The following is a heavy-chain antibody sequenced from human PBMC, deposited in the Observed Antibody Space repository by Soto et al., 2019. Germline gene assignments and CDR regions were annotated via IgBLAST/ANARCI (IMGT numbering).Heavy chain of an antibody. D-gene: IGHD3-22*01. J-gene: IGHJ4*02. Sequence: GGSLRLSCVASGFNFDDSAMNWVRQVPGKGLEWVSGITWNSGHILYADSVKGRFTISRDNAKKSLYLELNSLRPEDTALYYCAKGRSSMIVVVMDYWGQGTPVTAPQ. CDR1: GFNFDDSA. CDR2: ITWNSGHI. V-gene: IGHV3-9*01. CDR3: AKGRSSMIVVVMDY.